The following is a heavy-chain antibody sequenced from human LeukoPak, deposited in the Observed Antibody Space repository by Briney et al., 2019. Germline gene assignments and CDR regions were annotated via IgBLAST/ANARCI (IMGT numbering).Heavy chain of an antibody. CDR3: TTGYSSGWYNEGDY. CDR1: GFTFSSHW. D-gene: IGHD6-19*01. V-gene: IGHV3-7*01. CDR2: IKQDGSGE. J-gene: IGHJ4*02. Sequence: GGSLRLSCVASGFTFSSHWMSWVRQAPGKGLEWVAKIKQDGSGEYYLDSVKGRFTISRDNAKNSLYLQMNSLRAEDTAVYFCTTGYSSGWYNEGDYWGQGTLVTVSS.